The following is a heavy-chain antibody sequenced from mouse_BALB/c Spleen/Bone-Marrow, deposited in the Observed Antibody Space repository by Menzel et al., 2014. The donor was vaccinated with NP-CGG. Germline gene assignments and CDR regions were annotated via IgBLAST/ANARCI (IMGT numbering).Heavy chain of an antibody. D-gene: IGHD2-3*01. J-gene: IGHJ2*01. Sequence: VHVKQSGPELVKPGASVKMSCKASGYTFTAYVMHWVKQKPGQGLEWIGYINPYNDGTNYFEKFKGKATLTSDIPSSTAYMELSSLTSEDSAVYYCAREGWLLRFDYWGQGTTLTVSS. CDR1: GYTFTAYV. CDR2: INPYNDGT. V-gene: IGHV1-14*01. CDR3: AREGWLLRFDY.